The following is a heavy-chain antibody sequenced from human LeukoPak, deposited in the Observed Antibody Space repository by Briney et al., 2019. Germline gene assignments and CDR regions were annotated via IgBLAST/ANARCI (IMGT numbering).Heavy chain of an antibody. CDR3: AKGHGAGKLSALDY. V-gene: IGHV3-23*01. CDR2: ITGSGDNT. Sequence: GGSLRLSCAASGFIFSSYSMSWVRQATGKGLEWVSVITGSGDNTYYADSVKGRFTISRDNSKNTLHLQMNNLRAEDTAVYYCAKGHGAGKLSALDYWGQGTLVTVSS. CDR1: GFIFSSYS. J-gene: IGHJ4*02. D-gene: IGHD3-10*01.